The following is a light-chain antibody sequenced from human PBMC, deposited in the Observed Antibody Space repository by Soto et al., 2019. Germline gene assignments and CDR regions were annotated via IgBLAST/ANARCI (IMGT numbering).Light chain of an antibody. CDR2: AAS. CDR3: HQRSNVT. J-gene: IGKJ4*01. V-gene: IGKV3D-20*02. Sequence: EIQLTQSPATLSLSLGERATLSCRASQSVRSSYLAWYQKTPGQTTRLLIYAASSRATGIPDRCSGSGSGTEFTLTITSLQSYDFAVYYCHQRSNVTFGGGTKVDIK. CDR1: QSVRSSY.